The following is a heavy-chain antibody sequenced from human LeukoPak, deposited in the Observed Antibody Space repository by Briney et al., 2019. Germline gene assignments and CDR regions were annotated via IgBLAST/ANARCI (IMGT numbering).Heavy chain of an antibody. D-gene: IGHD3-10*01. V-gene: IGHV3-23*01. J-gene: IGHJ4*02. CDR2: ILGTGDYT. CDR3: ARGSKGTYDY. Sequence: MXWVRQAPGKGLEWVSSILGTGDYTYFANSVKGRFTISRDNSKNTLYLQMNSLRAGDTAIYYCARGSKGTYDYWGQGTLVTVSS.